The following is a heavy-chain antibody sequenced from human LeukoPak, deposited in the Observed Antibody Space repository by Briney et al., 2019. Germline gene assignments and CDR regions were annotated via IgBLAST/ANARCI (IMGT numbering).Heavy chain of an antibody. J-gene: IGHJ4*02. D-gene: IGHD1-14*01. Sequence: ASVKVSCKASGYSFVAYGINWVRQAPGQGLEWVGLISSYNGKTDVAQKLRGRVTMTTDTSTSTAYMELRGLRSDDTAVYYCMRDFRGINHWHDRLDYWGQGTLLTVSS. CDR1: GYSFVAYG. CDR3: MRDFRGINHWHDRLDY. V-gene: IGHV1-18*01. CDR2: ISSYNGKT.